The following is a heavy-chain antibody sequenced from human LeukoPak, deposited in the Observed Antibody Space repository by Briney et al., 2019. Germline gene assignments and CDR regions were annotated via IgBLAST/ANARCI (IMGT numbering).Heavy chain of an antibody. Sequence: ASVMVSCKASGYTFTSYYINWVRQAPGQGLEWMGLMNPNGGNTGYAQKFQGRVTMTRNTSISTAYMELSSLRSEDTAVYYCAVEKKGSGSYRKFDYGGQGTLVTVSS. V-gene: IGHV1-8*01. D-gene: IGHD3-10*01. J-gene: IGHJ4*02. CDR1: GYTFTSYY. CDR3: AVEKKGSGSYRKFDY. CDR2: MNPNGGNT.